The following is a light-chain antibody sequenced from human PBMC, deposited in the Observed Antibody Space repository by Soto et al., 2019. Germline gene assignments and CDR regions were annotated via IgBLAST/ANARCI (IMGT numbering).Light chain of an antibody. J-gene: IGKJ4*02. CDR3: QQYDNWPLL. CDR2: SAS. CDR1: HSINRN. V-gene: IGKV3-15*01. Sequence: EIVMTQSPGFLSVSPGERVTLSCRASHSINRNLAWYQQKPGQGPRLLIYSASTRAAGIPPRFSGRGSGTEFTHTISSLQSEDFAVYYCQQYDNWPLLFGGGTKVGSK.